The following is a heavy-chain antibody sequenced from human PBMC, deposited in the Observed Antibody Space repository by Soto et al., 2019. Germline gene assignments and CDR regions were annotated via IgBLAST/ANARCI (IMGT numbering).Heavy chain of an antibody. D-gene: IGHD6-13*01. CDR3: ARDLQQQLGRDFGMDV. J-gene: IGHJ6*02. CDR2: IYPGDSDT. V-gene: IGHV5-51*01. CDR1: GYSFTSYW. Sequence: GESLKISCKGSGYSFTSYWIGWVRQMPGKGLEWMGIIYPGDSDTRYSPSFQGQVTISAGKSISTAYLQWSSLKASDTAMYYCARDLQQQLGRDFGMDVWGQGTTVTVSS.